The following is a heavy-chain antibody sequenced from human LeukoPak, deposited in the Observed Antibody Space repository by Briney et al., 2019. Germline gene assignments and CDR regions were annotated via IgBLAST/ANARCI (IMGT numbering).Heavy chain of an antibody. CDR3: AKDLSRGGWYSSWDSQGNIDY. D-gene: IGHD2-21*02. Sequence: PGGSLRLSCAASGFTFSNYGMHWVRQAPGKGLEWVAFIRYDGSNKYYADSVKGRFTISRDNSKNTLYLQMNSLRAEDTAVYYCAKDLSRGGWYSSWDSQGNIDYWGQGTLVTVSS. CDR1: GFTFSNYG. V-gene: IGHV3-30*02. CDR2: IRYDGSNK. J-gene: IGHJ4*02.